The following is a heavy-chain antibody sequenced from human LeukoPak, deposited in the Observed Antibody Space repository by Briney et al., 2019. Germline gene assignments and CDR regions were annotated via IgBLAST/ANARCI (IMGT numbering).Heavy chain of an antibody. CDR1: GYTFTSYG. CDR2: ISAYNGNT. D-gene: IGHD6-13*01. J-gene: IGHJ4*02. V-gene: IGHV1-18*01. Sequence: GASVKVSCKASGYTFTSYGISWVRQAPGQGLEWMGWISAYNGNTNYAQKFQGRVTITADKSTSTAYMELSSLRSEDTAVYYCAGSIAAAGTPLDYWGRGTLVTVSS. CDR3: AGSIAAAGTPLDY.